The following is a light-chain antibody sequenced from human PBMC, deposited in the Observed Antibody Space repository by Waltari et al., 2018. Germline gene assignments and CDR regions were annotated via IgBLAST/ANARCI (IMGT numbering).Light chain of an antibody. CDR2: VNSDGSH. V-gene: IGLV4-69*01. J-gene: IGLJ3*02. CDR3: QTGGFGIWV. CDR1: SGHSSDA. Sequence: QLLLTQSPSASASLGASVKLTCTLSSGHSSDAIAWHQQQPDKGPRYLMKVNSDGSHIKGDGIPDRFSGSSSGAERYLTISSLQSEDEADYDCQTGGFGIWVFGGGTKLTVL.